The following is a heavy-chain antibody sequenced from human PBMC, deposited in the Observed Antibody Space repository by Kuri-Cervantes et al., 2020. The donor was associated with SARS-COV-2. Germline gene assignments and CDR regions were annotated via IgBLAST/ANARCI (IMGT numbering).Heavy chain of an antibody. D-gene: IGHD4-23*01. Sequence: SETLSLTCAVYGGSFSGYYWSWIRQPPGKGLEWIGEINHSGSTNYNPSLKSRVTISVDTSKNQSSLKLSSVTAADTAVYYCAREEYGGNSHWGQGTLVTVSS. J-gene: IGHJ4*02. CDR3: AREEYGGNSH. CDR1: GGSFSGYY. CDR2: INHSGST. V-gene: IGHV4-34*01.